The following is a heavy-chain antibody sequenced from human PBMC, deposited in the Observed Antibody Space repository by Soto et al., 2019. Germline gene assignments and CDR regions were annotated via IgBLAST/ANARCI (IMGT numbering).Heavy chain of an antibody. CDR1: GGTFSSYA. CDR3: ARASTYCGGDCYPLLDV. Sequence: QVQLVQSGAEVKKPGSSVKVSCKASGGTFSSYAISWVRQAPGQGLEWMGGIIPIFGTANYAQKFQGRVTSTADESTSTAYMELSSLRAEDTAVYYCARASTYCGGDCYPLLDVWGQGTTVTVAS. CDR2: IIPIFGTA. D-gene: IGHD2-21*02. J-gene: IGHJ6*02. V-gene: IGHV1-69*01.